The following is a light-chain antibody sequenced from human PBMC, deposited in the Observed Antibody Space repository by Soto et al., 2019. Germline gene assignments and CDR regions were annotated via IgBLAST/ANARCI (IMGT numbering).Light chain of an antibody. CDR1: SSDVGSYNL. CDR3: CSYAGSSTLV. V-gene: IGLV2-23*01. CDR2: EGS. J-gene: IGLJ2*01. Sequence: VRTQPASVLGPRGQSLTISCTGTSSDVGSYNLVSWYQQHPGKAPKLMIYEGSKRPSGVSNRFSGSKSGNTASLTISGLQAEDEADYYCCSYAGSSTLVFGGGTKVTVL.